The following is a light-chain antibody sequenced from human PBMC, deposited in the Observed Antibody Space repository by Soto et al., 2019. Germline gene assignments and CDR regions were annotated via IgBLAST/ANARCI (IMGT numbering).Light chain of an antibody. Sequence: EIVLTQSPGTLSLSPGERATLSCRASQSVSSSYLAWYQQKPGQAPRLLIYGASSRATGIPDRVSGSGSGTDITLTISRLEPEDFEVYYCQQYGSSRWTFGHGTKVEIK. CDR2: GAS. CDR1: QSVSSSY. J-gene: IGKJ1*01. CDR3: QQYGSSRWT. V-gene: IGKV3-20*01.